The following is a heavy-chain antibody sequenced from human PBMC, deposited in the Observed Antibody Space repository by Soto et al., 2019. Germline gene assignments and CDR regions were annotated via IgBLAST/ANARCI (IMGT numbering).Heavy chain of an antibody. D-gene: IGHD3-3*01. Sequence: RASVKVSCKASGGTFSSYAISWVRQAPGQGLEWMGGIIPIFGTANYAQKFQGRVTITADESTSTAYMELSSLRSEDTAVYYCARDTASTIFGEQGWFDPWGQGTLVTVSS. CDR2: IIPIFGTA. V-gene: IGHV1-69*13. CDR1: GGTFSSYA. CDR3: ARDTASTIFGEQGWFDP. J-gene: IGHJ5*02.